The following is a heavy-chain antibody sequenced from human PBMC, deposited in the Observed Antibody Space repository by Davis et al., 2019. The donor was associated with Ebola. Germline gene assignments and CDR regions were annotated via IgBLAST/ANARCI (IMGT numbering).Heavy chain of an antibody. Sequence: GGSLRLSCAASGFTFSDYYLSWILQTPGKGLEWVSYISGVMGFTDYADSVKGRFTISRDNAKNSLYLQMNSLTAEETAVYYCARGDNWNNQFYLDYWGQGILVTVSS. D-gene: IGHD1/OR15-1a*01. CDR2: ISGVMGFT. CDR1: GFTFSDYY. J-gene: IGHJ4*02. V-gene: IGHV3-11*06. CDR3: ARGDNWNNQFYLDY.